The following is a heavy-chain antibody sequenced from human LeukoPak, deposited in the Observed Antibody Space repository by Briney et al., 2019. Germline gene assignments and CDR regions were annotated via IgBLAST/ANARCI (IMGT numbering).Heavy chain of an antibody. CDR2: ISDRGDRT. J-gene: IGHJ4*02. CDR3: AKDSYDSSGSRYDY. D-gene: IGHD3-22*01. CDR1: GFTVSSSY. V-gene: IGHV3-23*01. Sequence: GGSLRLSCAASGFTVSSSYMSWARQAPGKGLEWVSAISDRGDRTWDADSVKGRVTISRDNYKNTLFLQMNSLRAEDTAIYYCAKDSYDSSGSRYDYWGQGTLVTVSS.